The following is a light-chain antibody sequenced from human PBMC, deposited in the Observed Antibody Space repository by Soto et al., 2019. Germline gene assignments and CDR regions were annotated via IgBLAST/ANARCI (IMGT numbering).Light chain of an antibody. J-gene: IGKJ1*01. V-gene: IGKV1-39*01. CDR1: QSISSL. CDR3: QQSYNTPRT. Sequence: DIQMTQSPSSLSASVVDRVTITCRASQSISSLLNWYQQKPGKAPKLLIYAASTLQNEVPSRFSGSGSGTDFTLIISSLQPEDFATYYCQQSYNTPRTFGQGTKVDIK. CDR2: AAS.